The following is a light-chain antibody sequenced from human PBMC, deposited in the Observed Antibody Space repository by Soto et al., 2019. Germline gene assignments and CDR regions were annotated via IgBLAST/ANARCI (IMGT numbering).Light chain of an antibody. CDR2: DAS. CDR3: QQSSNWPLT. V-gene: IGKV3-11*01. CDR1: QSVRSY. Sequence: ESVLTQSLATLSLSPGERSALSCMASQSVRSYLAWYQQKPGQAPRLPXYDASNRATGIPDRFTGSGSGTDFTLTISSLQHEDFAVYYCQQSSNWPLTFGPGTKVD. J-gene: IGKJ3*01.